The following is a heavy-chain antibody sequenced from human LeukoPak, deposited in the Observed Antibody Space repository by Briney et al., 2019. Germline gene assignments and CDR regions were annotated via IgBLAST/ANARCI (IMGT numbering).Heavy chain of an antibody. Sequence: SQTLSLTCTVSGGSISSGGYYWSWIRQHPGKGLEWIGYIYYSGSTYYNPSLKSRVTISVDTSKNQFSLKLSSVTAADTAVYYCARGPAAAYDAFDIWGQGTMVTVSS. J-gene: IGHJ3*02. CDR1: GGSISSGGYY. CDR2: IYYSGST. D-gene: IGHD2-2*01. V-gene: IGHV4-31*03. CDR3: ARGPAAAYDAFDI.